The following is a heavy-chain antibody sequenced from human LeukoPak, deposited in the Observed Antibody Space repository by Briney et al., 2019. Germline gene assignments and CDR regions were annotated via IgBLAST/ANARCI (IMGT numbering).Heavy chain of an antibody. V-gene: IGHV1-2*02. Sequence: ASVNDSCKASGYTFTGYYMHWVRQAPGQGLEWMGWINPNSGGTNYAQKIQGRVTMTRDTSISTDYMELSRLRSDDTAVYCCARENYGDLQPNLGYWGQGTLVSVSS. CDR3: ARENYGDLQPNLGY. J-gene: IGHJ4*02. CDR2: INPNSGGT. D-gene: IGHD4-17*01. CDR1: GYTFTGYY.